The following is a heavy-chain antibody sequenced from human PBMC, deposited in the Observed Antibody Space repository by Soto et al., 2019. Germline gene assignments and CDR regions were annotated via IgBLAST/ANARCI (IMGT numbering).Heavy chain of an antibody. CDR1: GFTLSSYH. D-gene: IGHD1-26*01. J-gene: IGHJ6*02. CDR2: ISYDGSNK. V-gene: IGHV3-30-3*01. CDR3: ARLVGATRGYYYYGMDV. Sequence: GGSLRLSCAASGFTLSSYHMDWVRQAPGKGLEWVAVISYDGSNKYYADSVKGRFTISRDNSKNTLYLQMNSLRAEDTAVYYCARLVGATRGYYYYGMDVWGQGTTVTVSS.